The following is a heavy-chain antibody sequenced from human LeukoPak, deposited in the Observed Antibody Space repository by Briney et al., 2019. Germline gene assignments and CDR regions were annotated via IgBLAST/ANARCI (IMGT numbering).Heavy chain of an antibody. CDR3: ASSKLEVWLRSDY. J-gene: IGHJ4*02. Sequence: SETLSLTCTVSGGSISSYYWSWIRQPPGKGLEWIGYIYYSGSTNYNPSLKSRVTISVDTSKNQFSLKLSSVTAADTAVYYCASSKLEVWLRSDYWGQGTLVTVSS. CDR2: IYYSGST. V-gene: IGHV4-59*12. CDR1: GGSISSYY. D-gene: IGHD5-12*01.